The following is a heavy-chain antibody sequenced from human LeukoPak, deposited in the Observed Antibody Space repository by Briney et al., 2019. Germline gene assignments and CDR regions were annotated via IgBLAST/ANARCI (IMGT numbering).Heavy chain of an antibody. V-gene: IGHV3-21*01. CDR2: ISSSSYI. D-gene: IGHD2-2*01. CDR1: GFTFSSYS. J-gene: IGHJ4*02. CDR3: ARDKGTSRGDY. Sequence: PGGSLRLSCAASGFTFSSYSMNWVRQAPGKGLEWVSSISSSSYINYADSVKGRFTISRDNAKNSLYLQMNSLRAEDTAVYYCARDKGTSRGDYWGQGTLVTVSS.